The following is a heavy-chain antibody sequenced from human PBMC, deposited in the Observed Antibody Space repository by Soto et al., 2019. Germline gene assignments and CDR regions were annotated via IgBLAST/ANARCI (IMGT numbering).Heavy chain of an antibody. Sequence: PSETLSLTCTVSGSSISSSSYYWGWIRQPPGKGLEWIGSIYYSGSTYYNPSLKSRVTISVDTSKNQFSLKLSSVTAADTAVYYCARRPRTTVTDFDYWGQGTLVTVSS. D-gene: IGHD4-4*01. CDR2: IYYSGST. J-gene: IGHJ4*02. CDR1: GSSISSSSYY. CDR3: ARRPRTTVTDFDY. V-gene: IGHV4-39*01.